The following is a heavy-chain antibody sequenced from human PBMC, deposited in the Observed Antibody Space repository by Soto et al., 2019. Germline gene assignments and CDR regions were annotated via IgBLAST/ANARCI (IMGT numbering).Heavy chain of an antibody. J-gene: IGHJ6*02. D-gene: IGHD1-1*01. CDR2: INGGNGNT. CDR1: GYSFSTHS. CDR3: ARGKGMEENYYYYGMDV. V-gene: IGHV1-3*01. Sequence: GPSVKVSCKASGYSFSTHSIHWVRQAPGQGLEWMGWINGGNGNTKYSQKFRDRVTITRDASASTGYMELSSLRSEDTAVYYCARGKGMEENYYYYGMDVWGQGTTVTVS.